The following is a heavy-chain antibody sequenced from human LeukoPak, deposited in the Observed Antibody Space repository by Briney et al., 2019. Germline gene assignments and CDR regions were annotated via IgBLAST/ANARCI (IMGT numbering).Heavy chain of an antibody. J-gene: IGHJ4*02. D-gene: IGHD5-12*01. CDR1: GFHFSDYY. Sequence: GGSLRLSCAASGFHFSDYYMSWIRPAPGEGLEWGSYISSSDNTIYYADSVKGRFTISRDNAKNSLFLQMNSLRAEDTAVYYCARDNSAYDYYFDYWGQGTLVTVSS. CDR2: ISSSDNTI. CDR3: ARDNSAYDYYFDY. V-gene: IGHV3-11*01.